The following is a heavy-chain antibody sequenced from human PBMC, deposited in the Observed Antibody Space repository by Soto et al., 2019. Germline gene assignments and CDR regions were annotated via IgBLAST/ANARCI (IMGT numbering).Heavy chain of an antibody. CDR3: AREGAYCSSTSCYFDY. Sequence: GASVKVSCKASGYTFTSYGISWVRQAPGQGLEWMGWISAYNGNTNYAQKLQGRVTMTRDTSTSTAYMELRSLRSDDTAVYYCAREGAYCSSTSCYFDYWGQGTLVTVS. V-gene: IGHV1-18*01. D-gene: IGHD2-2*01. J-gene: IGHJ4*02. CDR1: GYTFTSYG. CDR2: ISAYNGNT.